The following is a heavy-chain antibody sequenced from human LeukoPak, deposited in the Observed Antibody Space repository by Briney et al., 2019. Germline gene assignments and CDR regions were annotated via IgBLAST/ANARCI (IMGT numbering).Heavy chain of an antibody. D-gene: IGHD3-10*01. CDR1: GFTFSSYS. CDR3: AGSMVRGVVDY. Sequence: GGSLRLSCAASGFTFSSYSMNWVRQAPGKGLEWVPSISSSSSYIYYADSVKGRFTISRDNAKNSLYLQMNSLRAEDTAVYYCAGSMVRGVVDYWGQGTLVTVSS. CDR2: ISSSSSYI. J-gene: IGHJ4*02. V-gene: IGHV3-21*01.